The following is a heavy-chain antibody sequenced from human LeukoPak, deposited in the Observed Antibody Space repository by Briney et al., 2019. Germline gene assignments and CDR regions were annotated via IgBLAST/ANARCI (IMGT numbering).Heavy chain of an antibody. CDR2: IHSKSVGGST. D-gene: IGHD3-22*01. V-gene: IGHV3-15*01. CDR1: GFTFTNAW. Sequence: PGGSLRLSCAASGFTFTNAWMNWVRQPPGRGLEWVGRIHSKSVGGSTEYAAPVNGRFTVSRDDSENTLWLQMNSLQTEDTAVYYCTRGSNADDSSDFDHWGQGTRVTVSS. J-gene: IGHJ4*02. CDR3: TRGSNADDSSDFDH.